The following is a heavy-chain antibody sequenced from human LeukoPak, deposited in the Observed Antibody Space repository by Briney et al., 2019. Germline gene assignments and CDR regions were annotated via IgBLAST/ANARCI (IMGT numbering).Heavy chain of an antibody. CDR3: AREWGWELFRGVGYFDY. D-gene: IGHD1-26*01. J-gene: IGHJ4*02. V-gene: IGHV3-21*01. Sequence: GGSLRLSCVVSGFIFSSYNMTWVRQAPGKGLELVSSISSSSSYIYYADSVKGRFTISRDHAKKSLYLPMNSLRAEDPAVYSCAREWGWELFRGVGYFDYWGQGTLVTVPS. CDR1: GFIFSSYN. CDR2: ISSSSSYI.